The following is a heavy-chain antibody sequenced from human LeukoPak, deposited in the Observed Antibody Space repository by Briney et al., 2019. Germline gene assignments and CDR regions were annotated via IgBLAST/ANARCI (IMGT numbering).Heavy chain of an antibody. Sequence: GGSLRLSCAASGFTFSRFTMNWVRQAPGKGPEWVSAISSNSAYIYYEESMEGRFTISRDNAKNSVYLQMSSLRAEDTAVYYCARGIAVAGRPPSLGWFDPWGQGTLVTVSS. J-gene: IGHJ5*02. CDR2: ISSNSAYI. CDR1: GFTFSRFT. D-gene: IGHD6-19*01. V-gene: IGHV3-21*01. CDR3: ARGIAVAGRPPSLGWFDP.